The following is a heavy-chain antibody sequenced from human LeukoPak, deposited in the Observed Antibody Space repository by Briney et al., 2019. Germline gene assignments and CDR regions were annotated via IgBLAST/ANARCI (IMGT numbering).Heavy chain of an antibody. D-gene: IGHD2-2*01. Sequence: GGSLRLSCAASGFIFSSYAMSWVRQAPGKGLEWVSAISGSGGSTYYADSVKGRFTISRDNSKNTLYLQMNSLRAEDTAVYYCAKGGDIVVVPAALSYFDYWGQGTLVTVSS. J-gene: IGHJ4*02. CDR3: AKGGDIVVVPAALSYFDY. V-gene: IGHV3-23*01. CDR1: GFIFSSYA. CDR2: ISGSGGST.